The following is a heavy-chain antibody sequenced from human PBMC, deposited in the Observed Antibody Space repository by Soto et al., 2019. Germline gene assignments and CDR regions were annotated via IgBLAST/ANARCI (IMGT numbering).Heavy chain of an antibody. D-gene: IGHD3-10*01. Sequence: QVQLVESGGGVVQPGRSLRLSCAASGFPFTTYGMHWVREGPGKGLEWVAVISYDGSNKYYADSVKGRFTISRDNSKNTLYLQMNSLSPEDTALYYCVGGQYYFDYRGQRTLVTVSS. CDR3: VGGQYYFDY. CDR1: GFPFTTYG. CDR2: ISYDGSNK. J-gene: IGHJ4*02. V-gene: IGHV3-30*03.